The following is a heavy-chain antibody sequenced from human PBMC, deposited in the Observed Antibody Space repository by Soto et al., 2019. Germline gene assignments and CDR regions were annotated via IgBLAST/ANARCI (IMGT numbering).Heavy chain of an antibody. CDR1: GGSISSYY. CDR3: AKNDFPLHYFDY. J-gene: IGHJ4*02. CDR2: IYYSGST. D-gene: IGHD2-21*02. V-gene: IGHV4-59*08. Sequence: SETLSLTCTVSGGSISSYYWSWIRQPPGKGLEWIGYIYYSGSTNYNPSLKSRVTISVDTSKNQFSLKLSSVTAADTAVYYCAKNDFPLHYFDYWGQGTLVTVS.